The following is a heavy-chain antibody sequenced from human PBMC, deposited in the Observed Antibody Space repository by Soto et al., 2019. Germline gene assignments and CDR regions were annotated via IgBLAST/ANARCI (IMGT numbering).Heavy chain of an antibody. CDR1: GFTFDDYA. Sequence: PGGSLRLSCAASGFTFDDYAMHWVRQAPGKGLEWVSGISWNSGSIGYADSVKGRFTISRDNAKNSLYLQMNSLIAEDTALYYCAKDMSGSGGSRLYNWFDPWGQGTLVTVSS. D-gene: IGHD2-15*01. V-gene: IGHV3-9*01. J-gene: IGHJ5*02. CDR2: ISWNSGSI. CDR3: AKDMSGSGGSRLYNWFDP.